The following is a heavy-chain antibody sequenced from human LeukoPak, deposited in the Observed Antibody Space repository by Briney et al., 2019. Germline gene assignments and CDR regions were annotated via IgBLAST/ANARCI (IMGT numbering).Heavy chain of an antibody. CDR3: AKAVAAPGAFDI. CDR1: GFTFHESA. CDR2: IGWDSKSI. J-gene: IGHJ3*02. D-gene: IGHD6-19*01. V-gene: IGHV3-9*01. Sequence: GGFLRLSCAASGFTFHESAMHWVRQAPGKGLEWVSGIGWDSKSIVYADSVKGRFTISRDNAKNSLYLQMNSLRVEDTALYYCAKAVAAPGAFDIWGRGTVVTVSS.